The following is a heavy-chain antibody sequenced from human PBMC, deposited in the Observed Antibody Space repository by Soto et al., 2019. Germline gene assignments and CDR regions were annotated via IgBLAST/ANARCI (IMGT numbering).Heavy chain of an antibody. CDR1: GFTFSRYG. V-gene: IGHV3-30*18. J-gene: IGHJ6*03. D-gene: IGHD4-17*01. CDR2: ISYDGSNK. CDR3: AKDRLAPTVTTRNYYYYFYMDV. Sequence: GGSLRLSCASSGFTFSRYGMHWVRQAPGKGLEWVVVISYDGSNKYYADSVKSRFTISRDNSKNTLYLQMNSLRAEDTAVYYCAKDRLAPTVTTRNYYYYFYMDVWGKGTTVTVSS.